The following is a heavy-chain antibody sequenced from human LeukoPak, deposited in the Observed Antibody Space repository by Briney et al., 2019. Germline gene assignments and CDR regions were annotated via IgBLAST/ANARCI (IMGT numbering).Heavy chain of an antibody. CDR3: AKPRSGNLAYAFDI. CDR1: GLIFSDYA. D-gene: IGHD1-26*01. CDR2: ISGNGGGT. J-gene: IGHJ3*02. V-gene: IGHV3-23*01. Sequence: PGGSLRLSCAASGLIFSDYAMFWVRQAPGKGLQWISAISGNGGGTYYPDSVKGRFTISRDNSQKTLYLQMNSLRAEDTAVYYCAKPRSGNLAYAFDIWGQGTLVTV.